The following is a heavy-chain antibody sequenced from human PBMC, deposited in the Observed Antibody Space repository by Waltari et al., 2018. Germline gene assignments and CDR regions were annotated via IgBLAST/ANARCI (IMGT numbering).Heavy chain of an antibody. D-gene: IGHD3-16*01. CDR2: IYGGDSDT. CDR1: GYTFSDYW. V-gene: IGHV5-51*01. J-gene: IGHJ5*02. CDR3: ARQKKIRKVGWFDP. Sequence: EVQLVQSGVEVRKSGESLQISCKASGYTFSDYWIGWLRQMPGKGLEWMGLIYGGDSDTRDNPSFQGQVTISVDRSTSTAYLQWSALQASDSATYYCARQKKIRKVGWFDPWGQGTLVSVSS.